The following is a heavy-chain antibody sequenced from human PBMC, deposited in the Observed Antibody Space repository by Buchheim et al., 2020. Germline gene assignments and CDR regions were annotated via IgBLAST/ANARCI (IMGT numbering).Heavy chain of an antibody. J-gene: IGHJ4*02. CDR2: ISGSGGST. D-gene: IGHD1-26*01. CDR1: GFTFSSYA. CDR3: AKFGTGSLRWELLLHGPIDY. V-gene: IGHV3-23*01. Sequence: EVQLLESGGGLVQHGGSLRLSCAASGFTFSSYAMSWVRQAPGKGLEWVSAISGSGGSTYYADSVKGRFTIPSDNSKNTLYLQMNSLRAGDTAVYYCAKFGTGSLRWELLLHGPIDYWGQGTL.